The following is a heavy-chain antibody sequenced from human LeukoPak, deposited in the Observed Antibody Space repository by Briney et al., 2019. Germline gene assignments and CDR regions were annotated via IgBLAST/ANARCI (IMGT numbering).Heavy chain of an antibody. Sequence: SETLSLTCTVSGGSVSSGSYFWSWIRQPPGKGLEWIGYIFYNGETNYNPSLKSRLTLSVDASKNQFSLKLSSVTAADTAVYYCARDGGQGSGWSTIDYWGQGTLVTVSS. D-gene: IGHD6-19*01. V-gene: IGHV4-61*01. CDR1: GGSVSSGSYF. CDR3: ARDGGQGSGWSTIDY. CDR2: IFYNGET. J-gene: IGHJ4*02.